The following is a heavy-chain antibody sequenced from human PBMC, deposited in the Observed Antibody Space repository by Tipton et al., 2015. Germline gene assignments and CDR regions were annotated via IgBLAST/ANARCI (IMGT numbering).Heavy chain of an antibody. D-gene: IGHD4-17*01. J-gene: IGHJ4*02. CDR3: ARNDYGDYHFDY. CDR2: ISAYNGNT. CDR1: GYTFTSYG. Sequence: QSGAEVKKPGASVKVSCKASGYTFTSYGISWVRQAPGQGLEWMGWISAYNGNTNYAQKLQGRVTMTRDTSTSTAYMEVRSLRSDDTAVYYCARNDYGDYHFDYWGQGTLVTVSS. V-gene: IGHV1-18*01.